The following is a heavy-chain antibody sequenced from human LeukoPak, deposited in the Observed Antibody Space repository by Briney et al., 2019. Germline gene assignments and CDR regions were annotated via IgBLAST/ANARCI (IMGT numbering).Heavy chain of an antibody. CDR2: IYYSGST. D-gene: IGHD3-3*01. CDR1: GGSISSYY. CDR3: ARVSDFWSGEGFDY. Sequence: SETLSLTCTVSGGSISSYYWSWIRQPPGKGLEWIGYIYYSGSTNYNPSLKSRVTISVDTSKNQFSLKLSSVTAADTAVYYCARVSDFWSGEGFDYWGQGTLVTVSS. J-gene: IGHJ4*02. V-gene: IGHV4-59*01.